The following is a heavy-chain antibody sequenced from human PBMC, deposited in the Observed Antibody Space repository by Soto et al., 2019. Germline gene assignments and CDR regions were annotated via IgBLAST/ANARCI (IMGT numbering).Heavy chain of an antibody. V-gene: IGHV3-15*01. CDR1: GLTFSTTW. CDR2: IKSETDGGKT. D-gene: IGHD1-26*01. CDR3: ATDRRWELSSDY. J-gene: IGHJ4*02. Sequence: PGGSLRLSCEATGLTFSTTWMSWVRQAPGKGLEWVGRIKSETDGGKTDYAAPVKGRFTISRDDSKSTLYLQMNSLKTEDTAVYYCATDRRWELSSDYWGQGSLVTVSS.